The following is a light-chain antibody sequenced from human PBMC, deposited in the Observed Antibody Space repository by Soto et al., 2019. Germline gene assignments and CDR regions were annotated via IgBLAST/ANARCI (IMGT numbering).Light chain of an antibody. V-gene: IGLV1-44*01. Sequence: QSAPTQPHSASGAPGRRGTISFFGNSSNIGTSSVHWFQQLPGTAPKLLISTTNQRPSGVPERFSGSKSGTSASLAISGLQAEDEADYYCSSYTSSSIYVFGTGTKVTVL. CDR3: SSYTSSSIYV. J-gene: IGLJ1*01. CDR1: SSNIGTSS. CDR2: TTN.